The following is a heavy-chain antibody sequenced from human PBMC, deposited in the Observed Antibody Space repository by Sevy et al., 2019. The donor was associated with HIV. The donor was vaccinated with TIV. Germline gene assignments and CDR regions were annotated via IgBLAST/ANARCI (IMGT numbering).Heavy chain of an antibody. CDR1: GFTFSVSG. D-gene: IGHD4-17*01. CDR3: TRFYRDYAWYFDR. J-gene: IGHJ2*01. V-gene: IGHV3-73*01. Sequence: GGSLRLSCAASGFTFSVSGVHWVRHASGKGLEWVGRIRGKADNYATAYAASGKGSFTASRDDSKSTAYLQINGLKTEDTAVYYCTRFYRDYAWYFDRWGRGTLVTVSS. CDR2: IRGKADNYAT.